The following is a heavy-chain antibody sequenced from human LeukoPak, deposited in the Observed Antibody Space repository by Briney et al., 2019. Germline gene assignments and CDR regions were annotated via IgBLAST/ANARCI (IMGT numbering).Heavy chain of an antibody. CDR1: GYTFTSYY. D-gene: IGHD3-22*01. V-gene: IGHV1-46*01. CDR2: INPSGGST. CDR3: AKEVVAAYYDSSGKQFDY. Sequence: ASVKVSCKASGYTFTSYYMHWVRQAPGQGLEWMGIINPSGGSTSYAQKFQGRVTMTRDMSTSTVYMELSSLRAEDTAVYYCAKEVVAAYYDSSGKQFDYWGQGTLVTVSS. J-gene: IGHJ4*02.